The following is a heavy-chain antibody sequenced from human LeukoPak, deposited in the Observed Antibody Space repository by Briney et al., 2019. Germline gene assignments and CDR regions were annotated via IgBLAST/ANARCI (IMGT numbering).Heavy chain of an antibody. CDR3: AREPITSGGNDAFDI. CDR1: GGSFSGYY. D-gene: IGHD3-16*01. J-gene: IGHJ3*02. Sequence: PSETLSLTCAVYGGSFSGYYWSWIRQPPGKGLEWIGSIYSTGSTYKNPSLKNRVTISIDTSKNQFSLKLNSVTAADTAVFYCAREPITSGGNDAFDIWGQGTMVTVSS. V-gene: IGHV4-34*01. CDR2: IYSTGST.